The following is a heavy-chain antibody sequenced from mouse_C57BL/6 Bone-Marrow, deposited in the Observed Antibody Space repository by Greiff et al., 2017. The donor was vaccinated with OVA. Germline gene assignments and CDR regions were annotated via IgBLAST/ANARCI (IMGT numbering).Heavy chain of an antibody. CDR1: GFTFSNYW. CDR2: IRLKSDNYAT. V-gene: IGHV6-3*01. Sequence: EVKLMESGGGLVQPGGSMKLSCVASGFTFSNYWMNWVRQSPEKGLEWVAQIRLKSDNYATHYAESVKGRFTISRDDSKSSVYLQMNNLRAEDTGIYYCTGSGRRYFDYWGQGTTLTVSS. J-gene: IGHJ2*01. CDR3: TGSGRRYFDY. D-gene: IGHD6-1*01.